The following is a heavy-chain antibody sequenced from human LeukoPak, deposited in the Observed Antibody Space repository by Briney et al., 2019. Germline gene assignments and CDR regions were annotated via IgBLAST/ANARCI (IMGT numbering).Heavy chain of an antibody. J-gene: IGHJ4*02. CDR1: GYTFTGYY. D-gene: IGHD3-22*01. CDR3: ARDQDSSGYYAY. CDR2: INPNSDGT. Sequence: GASVKVACKASGYTFTGYYMHWVRQAPGQGLEWMGWINPNSDGTNYAQKFQGRVTMTRDTSISTAYMELSRLRSDDTAVYYCARDQDSSGYYAYWGQGTLVTVSS. V-gene: IGHV1-2*02.